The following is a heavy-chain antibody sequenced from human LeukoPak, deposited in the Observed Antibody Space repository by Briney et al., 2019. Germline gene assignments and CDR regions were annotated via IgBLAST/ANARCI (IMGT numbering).Heavy chain of an antibody. CDR3: ASSRNGAGSSSGFDY. CDR1: GYTFTSYD. CDR2: MNPNSGNT. D-gene: IGHD6-13*01. J-gene: IGHJ4*02. Sequence: GASVKLSCKASGYTFTSYDINWVRQATGQGLEWMGWMNPNSGNTGYAQKFQGRVTMTRNTSISTAYMELSSLRSEDTAVYYCASSRNGAGSSSGFDYWGQETLVTVSS. V-gene: IGHV1-8*01.